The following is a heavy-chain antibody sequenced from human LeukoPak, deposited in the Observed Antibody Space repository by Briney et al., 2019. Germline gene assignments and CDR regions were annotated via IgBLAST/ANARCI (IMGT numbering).Heavy chain of an antibody. D-gene: IGHD2/OR15-2a*01. CDR1: GGSISSGDYY. CDR2: IYYSGNT. CDR3: ARVSAFFYDSAAYYFDD. V-gene: IGHV4-30-4*01. J-gene: IGHJ4*02. Sequence: PSETLSLTCTVSGGSISSGDYYWSWIRQPPGKGLEWIGYIYYSGNTYYNPSLKSRVTISIHTSKNQFSLTLSSVTAADTAVYYCARVSAFFYDSAAYYFDDWGREPWSPSPQ.